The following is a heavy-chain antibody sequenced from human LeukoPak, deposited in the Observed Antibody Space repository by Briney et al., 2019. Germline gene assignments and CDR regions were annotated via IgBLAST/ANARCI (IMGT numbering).Heavy chain of an antibody. V-gene: IGHV4-39*01. CDR2: IYYSGST. J-gene: IGHJ3*02. CDR1: GGSISSSSYY. Sequence: PSETLSLTCTVSGGSISSSSYYWGWIRQPPGKGLEWIGSIYYSGSTYYNPSLKSRVTISVDTSKNQFSLKLSSVTAADTAVYYCARHTCSSTSCYRLSNAFDIWGKGTMVTVSS. D-gene: IGHD2-2*02. CDR3: ARHTCSSTSCYRLSNAFDI.